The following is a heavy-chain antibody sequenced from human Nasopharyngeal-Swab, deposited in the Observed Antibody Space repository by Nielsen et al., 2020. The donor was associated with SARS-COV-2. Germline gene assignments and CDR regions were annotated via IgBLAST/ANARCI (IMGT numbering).Heavy chain of an antibody. CDR3: VRDNYYHYYMDV. CDR2: IYYSGAT. V-gene: IGHV4-39*01. J-gene: IGHJ6*03. Sequence: WIRQPPGKWLEWIGSIYYSGATYYSPSLKSRLTISVDTSQNQFSLTVSSVTASDTAVYYCVRDNYYHYYMDVWGQGTTVTVSS. D-gene: IGHD2-15*01.